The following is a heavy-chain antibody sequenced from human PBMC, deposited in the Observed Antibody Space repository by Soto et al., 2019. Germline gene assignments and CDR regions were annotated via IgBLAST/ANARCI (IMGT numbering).Heavy chain of an antibody. CDR2: IYYSGST. CDR3: ARAAGASIYYYYYGMDV. Sequence: SETLSLTSTVSGGSISSYYWSWIRQPPGKGLEWIGYIYYSGSTNYNPSLKSRVTISVDTSKNQFSLKLSSVTAADTAVYYCARAAGASIYYYYYGMDVWGQGTTVTV. J-gene: IGHJ6*02. CDR1: GGSISSYY. D-gene: IGHD1-26*01. V-gene: IGHV4-59*01.